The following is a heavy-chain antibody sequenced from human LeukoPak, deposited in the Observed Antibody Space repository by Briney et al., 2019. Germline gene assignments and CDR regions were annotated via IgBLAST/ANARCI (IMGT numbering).Heavy chain of an antibody. D-gene: IGHD1-26*01. CDR2: IGTAGDT. V-gene: IGHV3-13*04. J-gene: IGHJ3*02. CDR3: ARSGSRGAFDI. Sequence: GGSLRLSCAASGFTFSSYDMHWVRQATGKGLEWVSAIGTAGDTYYPGSVKGRFTISRENVKNSLYLQMNSLRAGDTAVYYCARSGSRGAFDIWGQGTMVTVSS. CDR1: GFTFSSYD.